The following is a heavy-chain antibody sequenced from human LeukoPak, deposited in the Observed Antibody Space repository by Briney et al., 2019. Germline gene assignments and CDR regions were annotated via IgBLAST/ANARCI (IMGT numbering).Heavy chain of an antibody. CDR3: ATGGRWELPRPYAFEI. D-gene: IGHD1-26*01. CDR1: GYTFTDYY. V-gene: IGHV1-18*04. CDR2: ISAYNGNT. Sequence: ASVKVSCKASGYTFTDYYMHWVRQAPGQGLEWMGWISAYNGNTNYAQKLQGRVTVSTDTSTSTAYMELRSLRSDDTAVYYCATGGRWELPRPYAFEIWGQGTMVTVSS. J-gene: IGHJ3*02.